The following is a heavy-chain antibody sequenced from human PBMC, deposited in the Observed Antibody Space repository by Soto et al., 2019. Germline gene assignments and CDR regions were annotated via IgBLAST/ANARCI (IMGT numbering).Heavy chain of an antibody. V-gene: IGHV1-2*04. J-gene: IGHJ3*02. CDR3: ARVVTGTDDAFDI. Sequence: ASVKVSCKASGYTFTGYYVHWVRQAPGQGLEWMGWINPNSGGTNYAQKFQGWVTMTRDTSISTAYMELSRLRSDDTAVYYCARVVTGTDDAFDIWGQGTMVT. CDR1: GYTFTGYY. D-gene: IGHD1-20*01. CDR2: INPNSGGT.